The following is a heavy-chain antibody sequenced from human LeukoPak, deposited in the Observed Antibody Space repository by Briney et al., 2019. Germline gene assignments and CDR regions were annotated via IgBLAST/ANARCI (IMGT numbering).Heavy chain of an antibody. J-gene: IGHJ4*03. Sequence: SETLSLTCAVYGGSFSRYYWSWIRQSPGKGLEWIAEIDHRGDTNYNPSVKSRVTISVDTSKNQFSLKVRSLSAADTAVYYCARGPTISETGYFDLWGQGTLVTVSS. CDR1: GGSFSRYY. CDR2: IDHRGDT. D-gene: IGHD1-1*01. CDR3: ARGPTISETGYFDL. V-gene: IGHV4-34*01.